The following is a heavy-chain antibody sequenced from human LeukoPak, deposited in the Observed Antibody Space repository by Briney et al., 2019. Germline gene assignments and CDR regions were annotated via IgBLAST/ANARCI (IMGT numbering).Heavy chain of an antibody. V-gene: IGHV4-39*01. CDR2: IYYSGRT. CDR1: GGSISTSNYY. D-gene: IGHD3-22*01. J-gene: IGHJ4*02. CDR3: ARLYYYDSSGPPL. Sequence: SETLSLTCSVSGGSISTSNYYWGWIRQPPGKGLEWIANIYYSGRTYYNPSLKSRVTISMDTSKNQFSLKLSSVTAADTAVYYCARLYYYDSSGPPLWGQGTLVTVSS.